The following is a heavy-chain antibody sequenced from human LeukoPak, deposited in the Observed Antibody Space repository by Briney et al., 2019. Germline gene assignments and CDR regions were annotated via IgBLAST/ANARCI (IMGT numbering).Heavy chain of an antibody. Sequence: SQTLSLTCTVSGGSISSSSYYWGWIRQPPGKGLEWIGSIYYSGSTHYNPSLKSRVTISVDTSKNQFSLKLSSVTVADTAVYYCATYGSGSYYQFDYWGQGTLVTVSS. CDR2: IYYSGST. D-gene: IGHD3-10*01. CDR1: GGSISSSSYY. V-gene: IGHV4-39*01. CDR3: ATYGSGSYYQFDY. J-gene: IGHJ4*02.